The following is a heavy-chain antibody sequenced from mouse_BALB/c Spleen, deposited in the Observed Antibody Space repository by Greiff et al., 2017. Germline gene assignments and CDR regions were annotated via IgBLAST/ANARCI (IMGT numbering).Heavy chain of an antibody. CDR1: GYAFTSYN. CDR3: ARKGRIYAMDY. V-gene: IGHV1S135*01. D-gene: IGHD3-3*01. Sequence: VHVKQSGPELVKPGASVKVSCKASGYAFTSYNMYWVKQSHGKSLEWIGYIDPYNGGTSYNQKFKGKATLTVDKSSSTAYMHLNSLTSEDSAVYYCARKGRIYAMDYWGQGTSVTVSS. CDR2: IDPYNGGT. J-gene: IGHJ4*01.